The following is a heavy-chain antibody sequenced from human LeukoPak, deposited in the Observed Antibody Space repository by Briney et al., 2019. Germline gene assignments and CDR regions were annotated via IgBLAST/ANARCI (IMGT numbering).Heavy chain of an antibody. J-gene: IGHJ6*03. V-gene: IGHV4-34*01. CDR1: GESFSGYY. CDR3: ARLVPGYYYYYMDV. D-gene: IGHD2-2*01. CDR2: INHSGST. Sequence: SETLSLTCAVYGESFSGYYWSWIRQPPGKGLEWIGEINHSGSTNYNPSLKSRVTISVDTSKNQFSLKLSSVTAADTAVYYCARLVPGYYYYYMDVWGKGTTVTVSS.